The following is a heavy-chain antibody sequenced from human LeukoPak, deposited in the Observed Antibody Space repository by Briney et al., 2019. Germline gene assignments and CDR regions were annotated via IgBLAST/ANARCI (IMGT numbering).Heavy chain of an antibody. D-gene: IGHD1-26*01. Sequence: SETLSLTCTVSGGSISSSSYYWGWIRQPPGKGLEWIGSIYYSGSTNYNPSLKSRVTISVDKSKNQFSLKLSSVTAADTAVYYCARDRPSGSYSFDYWGQGTLVTVSS. CDR3: ARDRPSGSYSFDY. J-gene: IGHJ4*02. CDR1: GGSISSSSYY. V-gene: IGHV4-39*07. CDR2: IYYSGST.